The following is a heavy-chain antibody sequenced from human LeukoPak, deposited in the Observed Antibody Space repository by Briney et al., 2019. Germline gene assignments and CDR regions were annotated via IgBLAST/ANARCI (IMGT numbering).Heavy chain of an antibody. CDR3: AKAACGSTSCHPDH. Sequence: GGSLRLSCAASGFTFSTYATHWVRQAPGKGLEWVAVVSYDGSTEYYEDSGKGRFAISRDNSMNTLYLQINSLRAEDTAVYSCAKAACGSTSCHPDHWGQGTPVTVSS. J-gene: IGHJ4*02. CDR2: VSYDGSTE. CDR1: GFTFSTYA. V-gene: IGHV3-30*18. D-gene: IGHD2-2*01.